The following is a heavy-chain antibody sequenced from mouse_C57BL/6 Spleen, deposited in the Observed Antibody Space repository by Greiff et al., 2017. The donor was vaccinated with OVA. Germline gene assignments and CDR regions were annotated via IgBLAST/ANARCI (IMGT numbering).Heavy chain of an antibody. CDR3: ARGGVTAKDDY. CDR2: INPGSGGT. CDR1: GYAFTNYL. Sequence: VQLQQSGAELVRPGTSVKVSCKASGYAFTNYLIAWVKQRPGQGLEWIGVINPGSGGTTYNEKFKGKATLTADKSSSTSYMQLSSLTAEDSAVYFGARGGVTAKDDYWGQGTTLTVSS. V-gene: IGHV1-54*01. D-gene: IGHD2-2*01. J-gene: IGHJ2*01.